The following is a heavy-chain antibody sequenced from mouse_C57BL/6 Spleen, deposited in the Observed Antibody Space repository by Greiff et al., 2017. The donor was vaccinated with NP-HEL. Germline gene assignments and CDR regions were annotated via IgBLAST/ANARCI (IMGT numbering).Heavy chain of an antibody. V-gene: IGHV1-69*01. CDR3: ARRGLFAY. CDR2: IDPSDSYT. J-gene: IGHJ3*01. CDR1: GYTFTSYW. Sequence: VQLQQPGAELVMPGASVKLSCKASGYTFTSYWMHWVKQRPGQGLEWIGEIDPSDSYTNYNQKFKGKSTLTVDKSSSTAYMQLSSLTSEDSAVYYCARRGLFAYWGQGTLVTVSA.